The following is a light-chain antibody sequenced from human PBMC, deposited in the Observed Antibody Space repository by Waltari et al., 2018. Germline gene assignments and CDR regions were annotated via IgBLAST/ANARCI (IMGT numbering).Light chain of an antibody. CDR3: SSYAGSNGVL. CDR2: EVI. Sequence: QSALTQPPSASGSPGQSVTISCSGTSSDIGAYNYVSWYQQHPGKAPKLMIYEVIKRPSGVPPRFSGSESGNTASLTVSELQAEDEADYYCSSYAGSNGVLFGGGTKVTVL. V-gene: IGLV2-8*01. CDR1: SSDIGAYNY. J-gene: IGLJ2*01.